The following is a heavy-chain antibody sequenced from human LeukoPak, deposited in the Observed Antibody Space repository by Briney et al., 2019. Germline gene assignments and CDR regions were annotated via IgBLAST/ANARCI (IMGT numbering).Heavy chain of an antibody. CDR2: ITSNINTI. D-gene: IGHD6-13*01. CDR1: GFTFSTYN. Sequence: PGGSLRLSCAASGFTFSTYNMNWVRQAPGKGLEWLAYITSNINTIYYADSVKGRFTISRDNAKNSLYLQMNSLRAEDTAVYYCAKGRIEAAGILDYWGQGTLVTVSS. J-gene: IGHJ4*02. CDR3: AKGRIEAAGILDY. V-gene: IGHV3-48*04.